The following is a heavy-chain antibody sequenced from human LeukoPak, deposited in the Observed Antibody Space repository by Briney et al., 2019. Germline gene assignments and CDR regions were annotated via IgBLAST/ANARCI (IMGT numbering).Heavy chain of an antibody. V-gene: IGHV3-7*01. J-gene: IGHJ4*02. CDR1: GFTLNRYW. D-gene: IGHD1-14*01. Sequence: PGGSLRFSCAASGFTLNRYWMSWVRQAPGKGLEWVANINEDGGERHYVDSVKGRFTISGDNAKNSLYLQMNSLRAEDTAVYSCARGGNLENWGGGTLVTVCS. CDR3: ARGGNLEN. CDR2: INEDGGER.